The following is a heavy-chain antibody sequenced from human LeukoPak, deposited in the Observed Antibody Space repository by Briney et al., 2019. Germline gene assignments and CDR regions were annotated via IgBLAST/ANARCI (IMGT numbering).Heavy chain of an antibody. V-gene: IGHV3-48*04. CDR3: VRGNDYGGPHY. CDR1: S. CDR2: ICTDRGTI. D-gene: IGHD4-23*01. J-gene: IGHJ4*02. Sequence: SLNWVRQAPGKRLEWASFICTDRGTIYYADSVKGRFTTSRDNGKNTLFLQMNSLRAEDAAVYYCVRGNDYGGPHYWGQGTLVTVSS.